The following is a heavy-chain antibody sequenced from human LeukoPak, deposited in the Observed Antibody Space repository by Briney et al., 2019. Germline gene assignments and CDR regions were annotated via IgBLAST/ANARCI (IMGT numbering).Heavy chain of an antibody. V-gene: IGHV1-8*01. CDR1: GYTFTSYD. CDR2: MNPNSGNT. J-gene: IGHJ3*02. Sequence: ASVKVSCKASGYTFTSYDINWVRQATGQGLEWMGWMNPNSGNTGYAQKFQGRVTMTRNTSISTAHMELSSLRSEDTAVYYCARTRGYSYGYGGYDAFDIWGQGTMVTVSS. CDR3: ARTRGYSYGYGGYDAFDI. D-gene: IGHD5-18*01.